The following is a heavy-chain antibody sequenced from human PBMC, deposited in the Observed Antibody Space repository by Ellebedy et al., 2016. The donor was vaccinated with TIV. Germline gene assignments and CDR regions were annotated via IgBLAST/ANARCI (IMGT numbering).Heavy chain of an antibody. CDR3: ARGSGSYKEYFQD. CDR1: GFTFTSYA. CDR2: VIHDGTIT. Sequence: GESLKISCAASGFTFTSYAMTWVRQAPGKGLEWVSSVIHDGTITYYADSVKGRFTISRDNSKNTLYLQMSSLRAEDTAVYYCARGSGSYKEYFQDWGQGTQVTVSS. J-gene: IGHJ1*01. V-gene: IGHV3-23*01. D-gene: IGHD1-26*01.